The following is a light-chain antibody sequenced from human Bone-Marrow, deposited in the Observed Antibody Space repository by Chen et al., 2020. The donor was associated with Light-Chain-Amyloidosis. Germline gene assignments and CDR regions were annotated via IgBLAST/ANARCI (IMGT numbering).Light chain of an antibody. J-gene: IGLJ1*01. CDR2: DVS. Sequence: QSALTQPASVSGSPGQPITISCTGTRSDIGAYNYVSWYQLHPGNAPKLMMYDVSDRPSGVSNRVSGSKPGNTASLTNSGLQAEDEADYYCSSYTTSRTDVFGTGTKVTVL. CDR1: RSDIGAYNY. V-gene: IGLV2-14*01. CDR3: SSYTTSRTDV.